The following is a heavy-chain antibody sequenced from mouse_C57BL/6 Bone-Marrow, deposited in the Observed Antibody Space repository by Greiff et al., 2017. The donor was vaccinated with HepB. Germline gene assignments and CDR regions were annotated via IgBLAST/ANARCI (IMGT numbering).Heavy chain of an antibody. Sequence: EVKLQESGGDLVKPGGSLKLSCAASGFTFSSYGMSWIRQTPDKRLEWVATISSGGSYTYYPDSVKGRVTISRDNAKNTLYLQMSSLKSEDTAMYYCARRSYYYYYYALDYWGQGTSVTVSS. D-gene: IGHD1-1*01. CDR3: ARRSYYYYYYALDY. V-gene: IGHV5-6*02. J-gene: IGHJ4*01. CDR1: GFTFSSYG. CDR2: ISSGGSYT.